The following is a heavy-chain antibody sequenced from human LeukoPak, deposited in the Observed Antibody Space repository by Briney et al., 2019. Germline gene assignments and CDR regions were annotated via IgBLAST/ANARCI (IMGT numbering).Heavy chain of an antibody. Sequence: SETLSLTCTVSGGSISSYYWSWIRQPPGKGLEWIGYIYYSGSTNYNPSLKSRVTISVDTSKNQFSLKLSSVTAADTAVYYCARTSAMDLHDAFDIWGQGTMVTVSS. CDR1: GGSISSYY. J-gene: IGHJ3*02. V-gene: IGHV4-59*01. D-gene: IGHD5-18*01. CDR3: ARTSAMDLHDAFDI. CDR2: IYYSGST.